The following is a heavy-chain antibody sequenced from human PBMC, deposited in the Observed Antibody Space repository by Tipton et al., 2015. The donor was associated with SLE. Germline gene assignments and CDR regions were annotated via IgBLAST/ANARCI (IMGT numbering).Heavy chain of an antibody. CDR2: VYYTGNT. D-gene: IGHD3-22*01. CDR3: ARDEYRYDTTGYHLLGHFDF. J-gene: IGHJ4*02. V-gene: IGHV4-59*08. Sequence: TLSLTCTISGGSISSYYWSWIRKPPGKGLEWVGTVYYTGNTFYNPSLESRVTISVDTSKNQFSLNLSSVTAADTAVYYCARDEYRYDTTGYHLLGHFDFWGQGTLVTVSS. CDR1: GGSISSYY.